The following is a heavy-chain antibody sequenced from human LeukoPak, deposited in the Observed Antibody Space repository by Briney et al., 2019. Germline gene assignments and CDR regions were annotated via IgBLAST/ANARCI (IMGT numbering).Heavy chain of an antibody. Sequence: GGSLRLSCAASGFTFSSYSMNWVRQAPGKGLEWVSSISSSSSYIYYADSVKGQFTISRDNAKNSLYLQMNSLRAEDTAVYYCARDSPMTTLPTDAFDIWGQGTMVTVSS. CDR1: GFTFSSYS. CDR2: ISSSSSYI. J-gene: IGHJ3*02. V-gene: IGHV3-21*01. CDR3: ARDSPMTTLPTDAFDI. D-gene: IGHD4-11*01.